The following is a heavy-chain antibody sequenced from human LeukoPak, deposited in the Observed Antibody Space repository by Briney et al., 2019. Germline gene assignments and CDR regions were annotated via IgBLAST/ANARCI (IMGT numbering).Heavy chain of an antibody. CDR1: GFTFSDRY. D-gene: IGHD3-10*01. V-gene: IGHV3-72*01. CDR2: SRNEGHSYST. J-gene: IGHJ4*02. CDR3: VALLRGIGY. Sequence: PGGSLRLSCAVSGFTFSDRYMDWVRQAPGKGLEWIGRSRNEGHSYSTDFAASVRGRAALSRDHSRDSLYLQINSLRTDDTAVYYCVALLRGIGYWGQGTLVTVSS.